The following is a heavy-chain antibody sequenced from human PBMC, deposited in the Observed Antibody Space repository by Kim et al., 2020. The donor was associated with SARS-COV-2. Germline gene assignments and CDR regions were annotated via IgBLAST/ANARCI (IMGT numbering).Heavy chain of an antibody. CDR2: IYYSGST. D-gene: IGHD3-10*01. CDR3: ARDSGPMATRLFDY. V-gene: IGHV4-61*01. Sequence: SETLSLTCTVSGGSVSSGSYYWSWIRQPPGKGLEWIGYIYYSGSTNYNPSLKSRVTISVDTSKNQFSLKLSSVTAADTAVYYCARDSGPMATRLFDYWGQGTLVTVSS. CDR1: GGSVSSGSYY. J-gene: IGHJ4*02.